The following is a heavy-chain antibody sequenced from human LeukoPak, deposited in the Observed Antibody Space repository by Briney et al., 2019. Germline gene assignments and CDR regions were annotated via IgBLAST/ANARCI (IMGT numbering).Heavy chain of an antibody. V-gene: IGHV3-33*01. CDR2: IWYDGSDK. Sequence: PGGSLRLSCAVSGFAFSSYGMHWVRQAPGKGLEWVAIIWYDGSDKYYGDSVKGRFTISRDNSKNTLYLQMNSLRAEDTAVYYSTILAVASDFDYWGQGTLVTVSS. J-gene: IGHJ4*02. CDR3: TILAVASDFDY. CDR1: GFAFSSYG. D-gene: IGHD6-19*01.